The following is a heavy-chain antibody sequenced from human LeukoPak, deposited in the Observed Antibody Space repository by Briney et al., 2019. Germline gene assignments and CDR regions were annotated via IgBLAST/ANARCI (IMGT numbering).Heavy chain of an antibody. CDR3: ARGRPPGS. V-gene: IGHV4-34*01. CDR2: INPSGST. CDR1: GGSFSGYS. D-gene: IGHD6-25*01. Sequence: SETLSLTCAVYGGSFSGYSWTWIRQPPGKGLEWIGEINPSGSTDYNASLKSRVAMSVDTSKSQFSLKLSSVTAADTAVYYRARGRPPGSWGQGTLVTVSS. J-gene: IGHJ4*02.